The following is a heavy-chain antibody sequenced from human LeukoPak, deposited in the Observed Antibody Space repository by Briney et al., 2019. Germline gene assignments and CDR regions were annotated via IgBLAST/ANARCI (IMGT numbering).Heavy chain of an antibody. D-gene: IGHD5-18*01. J-gene: IGHJ6*03. CDR1: GFTFYTYS. CDR3: AKKARIQLFTYYYMDV. CDR2: ISGSGGST. Sequence: AGGSLRLSCAASGFTFYTYSMNWVRQAPGKGLEWVSAISGSGGSTYYADSVKGRFTISRDNSKNTLYLQMNGLRAEDTAVYYCAKKARIQLFTYYYMDVWGKGTTVTVSS. V-gene: IGHV3-23*01.